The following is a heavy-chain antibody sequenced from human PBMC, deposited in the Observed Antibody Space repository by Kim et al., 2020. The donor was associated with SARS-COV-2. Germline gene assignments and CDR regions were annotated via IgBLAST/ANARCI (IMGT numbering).Heavy chain of an antibody. D-gene: IGHD5-18*01. Sequence: NPSLKSRVTISVDTSKNQFSLKLGSVTAADTAVYYCARYALVDTAYYFDYWGQGTLVTVSS. V-gene: IGHV4-31*02. CDR3: ARYALVDTAYYFDY. J-gene: IGHJ4*02.